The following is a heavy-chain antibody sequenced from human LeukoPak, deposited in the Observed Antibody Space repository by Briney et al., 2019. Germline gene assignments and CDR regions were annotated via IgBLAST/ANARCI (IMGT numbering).Heavy chain of an antibody. CDR1: GYIFTIYY. CDR3: ARDLLMFGEGTNWFDP. V-gene: IGHV1-46*01. J-gene: IGHJ5*02. Sequence: ASVKVSCKASGYIFTIYYIHWVRQAPGQGLEWMGIINPSGGSTSYAQKFQGRVTMTRDMSTSTVYMELSSLRSEDTAVYYCARDLLMFGEGTNWFDPWGQGTLVTVSS. D-gene: IGHD3-10*02. CDR2: INPSGGST.